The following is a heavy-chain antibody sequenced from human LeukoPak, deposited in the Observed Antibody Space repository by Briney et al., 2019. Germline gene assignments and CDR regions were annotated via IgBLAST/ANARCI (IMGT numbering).Heavy chain of an antibody. J-gene: IGHJ1*01. Sequence: SETLSLTCTVSGGSISSYYWSWIRQPPGKGLEWIGYIYYSGSTNYNPSLKSRVTISVDKSKNQFSLNLSSVTAADTAVYYCARGAEYFQPWGQGALVTVSS. CDR1: GGSISSYY. CDR3: ARGAEYFQP. V-gene: IGHV4-59*01. CDR2: IYYSGST.